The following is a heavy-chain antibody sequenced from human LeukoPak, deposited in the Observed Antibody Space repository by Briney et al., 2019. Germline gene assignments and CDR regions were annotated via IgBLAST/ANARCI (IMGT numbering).Heavy chain of an antibody. J-gene: IGHJ4*02. CDR3: ARDRWGYDSSGYYDELDY. Sequence: GGSLRLSCAASGFTFNTYNMNWVRQAPGKGLEWVSSISSSSTYIYYADSVKGRFTNSRDNAKNSLYLQMNSLRAEDTAVYYCARDRWGYDSSGYYDELDYWGQGTLVTVSS. CDR2: ISSSSTYI. CDR1: GFTFNTYN. V-gene: IGHV3-21*01. D-gene: IGHD3-22*01.